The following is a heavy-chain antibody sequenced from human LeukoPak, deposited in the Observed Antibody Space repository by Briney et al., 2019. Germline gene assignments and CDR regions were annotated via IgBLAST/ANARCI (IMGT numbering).Heavy chain of an antibody. CDR3: ARDRVQIRIVGSRDAFDI. V-gene: IGHV3-33*01. J-gene: IGHJ3*02. D-gene: IGHD1-26*01. CDR2: IWYSGSNI. Sequence: GRSLRLSCAASGFTFSGYGMSWVRQAPGKGLEWVGVIWYSGSNIYYADSVKGRFIISRDNSKNTLYLQMHSLGPEDPAVYYCARDRVQIRIVGSRDAFDIWGQGTMVTVSS. CDR1: GFTFSGYG.